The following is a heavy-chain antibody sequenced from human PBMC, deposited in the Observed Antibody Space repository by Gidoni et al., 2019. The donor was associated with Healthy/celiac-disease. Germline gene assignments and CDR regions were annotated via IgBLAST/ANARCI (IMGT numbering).Heavy chain of an antibody. J-gene: IGHJ3*02. CDR1: GFTFISYS. D-gene: IGHD3-9*01. V-gene: IGHV3-21*01. Sequence: EVQLVESGGGLVKPGGSLRLSCAASGFTFISYSMNWVRQAPGKGLEWVSSISSSSSYIYYADSVKGRFTISRDNAKNSLYLQMNSLRAEDTAVYYCARGGLRYFDWLLSEDHDAFDIWGQGTMVTVSS. CDR2: ISSSSSYI. CDR3: ARGGLRYFDWLLSEDHDAFDI.